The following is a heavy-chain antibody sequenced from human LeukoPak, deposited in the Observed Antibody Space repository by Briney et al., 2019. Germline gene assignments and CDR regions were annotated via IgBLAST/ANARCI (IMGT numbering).Heavy chain of an antibody. V-gene: IGHV4-34*01. CDR3: ARRGRSMVRGVILG. CDR2: INNSGRT. Sequence: SETLSLTCAVYGGSFSGYYWSWLRQPPGKGLEWVGEINNSGRTNYNPSLKSRVTISVDTSKNQFSLKLSSVTAADTAVYYCARRGRSMVRGVILGWGQGTLVTVSS. J-gene: IGHJ1*01. CDR1: GGSFSGYY. D-gene: IGHD3-10*01.